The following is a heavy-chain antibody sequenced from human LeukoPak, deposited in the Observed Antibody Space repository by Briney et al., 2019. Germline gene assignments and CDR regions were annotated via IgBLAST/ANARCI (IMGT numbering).Heavy chain of an antibody. J-gene: IGHJ4*02. V-gene: IGHV3-7*01. CDR3: ARGPPVPSGPNPYYFDY. Sequence: GGSLRLSCAASGFSFRSHWMSWVRQVPGKGLEWVANINQDGSEKYYVDSVKGRFTISRDNAKNSLYLQMNSLRAEDTAVYYCARGPPVPSGPNPYYFDYWGQGTLVTVSS. CDR1: GFSFRSHW. D-gene: IGHD3-10*01. CDR2: INQDGSEK.